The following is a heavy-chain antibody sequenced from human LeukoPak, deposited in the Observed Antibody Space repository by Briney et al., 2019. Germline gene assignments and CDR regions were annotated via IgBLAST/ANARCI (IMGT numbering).Heavy chain of an antibody. Sequence: GESLRLSCAASGFIFRNFGMSWIRQAPGKGMEWVSHISDVVAHTWYADSVKGRFIFSRDNSNNRVFLQMNSLRPEATALYYCAKDNYGGVYASRGQGTLVTVSS. V-gene: IGHV3-23*01. CDR2: ISDVVAHT. J-gene: IGHJ4*02. CDR1: GFIFRNFG. D-gene: IGHD3-16*01. CDR3: AKDNYGGVYAS.